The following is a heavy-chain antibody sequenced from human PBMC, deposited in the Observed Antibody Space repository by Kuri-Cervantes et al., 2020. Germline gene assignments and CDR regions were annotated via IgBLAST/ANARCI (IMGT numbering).Heavy chain of an antibody. Sequence: GGSLRLSCAASGFTFDDYAMHWVRQAPGKGLEWVSGISWNSGSIGNADSVKGRFTISRDNAKNSLYLQMNSLRAEDTALYYCAKDLTYSGSYLYEHWGQGTLVTVSS. J-gene: IGHJ1*01. CDR2: ISWNSGSI. V-gene: IGHV3-9*01. CDR3: AKDLTYSGSYLYEH. D-gene: IGHD1-26*01. CDR1: GFTFDDYA.